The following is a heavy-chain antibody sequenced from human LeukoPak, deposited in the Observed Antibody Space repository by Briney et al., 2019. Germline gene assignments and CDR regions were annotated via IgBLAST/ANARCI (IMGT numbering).Heavy chain of an antibody. V-gene: IGHV3-23*01. CDR1: GFTFSSYA. CDR3: AKDPTLLLVPAATEENFDY. CDR2: ISGSGGST. Sequence: GGSLRLSCAASGFTFSSYAMSWVRQAPGKGLEWVSAISGSGGSTYYADSVKGRFTISRDNSKNTLYLQMNSLRAEDTAVYYCAKDPTLLLVPAATEENFDYWGQGTLVTVSS. D-gene: IGHD2-2*01. J-gene: IGHJ4*02.